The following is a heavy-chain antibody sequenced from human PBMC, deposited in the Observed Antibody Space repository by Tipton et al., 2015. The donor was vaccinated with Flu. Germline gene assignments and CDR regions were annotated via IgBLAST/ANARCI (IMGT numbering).Heavy chain of an antibody. Sequence: TLSLTCTVSGGSISSYYWSWIRLPPGERLEWIGYISYSGNTKYNPSLKSRVTISVDTSKNQFSLKLSSVTAADTAVYYCARGIWNVNDAFDIWGQGTLVTVSS. CDR1: GGSISSYY. V-gene: IGHV4-59*01. CDR3: ARGIWNVNDAFDI. J-gene: IGHJ3*02. D-gene: IGHD1-1*01. CDR2: ISYSGNT.